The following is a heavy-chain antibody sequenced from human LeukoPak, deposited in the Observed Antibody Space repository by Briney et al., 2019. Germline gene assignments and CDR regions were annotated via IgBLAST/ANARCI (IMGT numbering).Heavy chain of an antibody. J-gene: IGHJ3*02. Sequence: GGSLRLSCAASGFTFSSYGMHWVRQALGKGLEWVAVISYDGSNKYYADSVKGRFTISRDNSKNTLYLQMNSLRAEDTAVYYCANQQGDAFDIWGQGTMVTVSS. CDR2: ISYDGSNK. V-gene: IGHV3-30*18. CDR1: GFTFSSYG. CDR3: ANQQGDAFDI.